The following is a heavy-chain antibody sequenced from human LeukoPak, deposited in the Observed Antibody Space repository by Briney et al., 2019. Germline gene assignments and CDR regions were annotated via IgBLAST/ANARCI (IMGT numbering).Heavy chain of an antibody. CDR3: ARAPEWEPPLDY. CDR1: GFTFGSYG. J-gene: IGHJ4*02. D-gene: IGHD1-26*01. Sequence: GGSLRLSCAASGFTFGSYGMHWVRQAPGKGLEWVAVIWYDGSNKYYADSVKGRFTISRDNAKNTLYLQMNSLRAEDTAVYYCARAPEWEPPLDYWGQGTLVTVSS. CDR2: IWYDGSNK. V-gene: IGHV3-33*01.